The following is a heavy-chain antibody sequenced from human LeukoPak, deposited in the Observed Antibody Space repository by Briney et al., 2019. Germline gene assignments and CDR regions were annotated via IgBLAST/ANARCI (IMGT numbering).Heavy chain of an antibody. CDR3: ASGPTLFSSSWYFYYYYYMDV. CDR1: GGSVSDYY. CDR2: IYHTGST. V-gene: IGHV4-59*02. J-gene: IGHJ6*03. Sequence: TASETLSLTCTISGGSVSDYYWSWIRQSPGKGLEWIGYIYHTGSTSYSPSLKSRVTISADTSQNQFSLKLSSVTAEDTAVYYCASGPTLFSSSWYFYYYYYMDVWGKGTTVTVSS. D-gene: IGHD6-13*01.